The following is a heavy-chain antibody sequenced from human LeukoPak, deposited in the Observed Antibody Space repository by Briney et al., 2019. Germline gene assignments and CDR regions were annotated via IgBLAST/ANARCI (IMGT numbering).Heavy chain of an antibody. CDR2: IYYSGST. V-gene: IGHV4-59*01. CDR3: AGGYCSGGSCGDYYYYGMDV. CDR1: GGSISGYY. D-gene: IGHD2-15*01. J-gene: IGHJ6*02. Sequence: PSETLSLTCTVSGGSISGYYWSWIRQPPGKGLEWIGYIYYSGSTNYNPSLKSRVTISVDTSKNQFSLKLSSVTAADTAVYYCAGGYCSGGSCGDYYYYGMDVWGQGTTVTVSS.